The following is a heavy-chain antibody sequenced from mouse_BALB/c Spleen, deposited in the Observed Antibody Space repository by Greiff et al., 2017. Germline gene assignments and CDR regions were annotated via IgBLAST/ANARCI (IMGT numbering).Heavy chain of an antibody. Sequence: EVKLLESGPGLVKPSQSLSLTCSVTGYSITSGYYWNWIRQFPGNKLEWMGYISYDGSNNYNPSLKNRISITRDTSKNQFFLKLNSVTTEDTATYYCAREDYYRYEAYWGQGTLVTVSA. J-gene: IGHJ3*01. CDR2: ISYDGSN. V-gene: IGHV3-6*02. CDR1: GYSITSGYY. CDR3: AREDYYRYEAY. D-gene: IGHD2-14*01.